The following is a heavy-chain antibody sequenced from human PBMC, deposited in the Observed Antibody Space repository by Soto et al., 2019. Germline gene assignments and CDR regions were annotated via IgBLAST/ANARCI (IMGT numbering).Heavy chain of an antibody. CDR1: GFTFSSYS. CDR2: ISSSSSYT. D-gene: IGHD2-2*01. Sequence: PGGSLRLSCAASGFTFSSYSMNWVRQAPGKGLEWVSSISSSSSYTYYADSVKGRFTISRDNAKNSLYLQMNSLRAEDTAVYYCARDAPEGYCSSTSCYGYGMDVWGQGTTVTVSS. CDR3: ARDAPEGYCSSTSCYGYGMDV. V-gene: IGHV3-21*01. J-gene: IGHJ6*02.